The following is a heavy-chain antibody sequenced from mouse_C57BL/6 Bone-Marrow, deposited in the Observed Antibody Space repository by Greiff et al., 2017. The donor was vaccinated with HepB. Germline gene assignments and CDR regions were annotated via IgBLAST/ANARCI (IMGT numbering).Heavy chain of an antibody. J-gene: IGHJ1*03. D-gene: IGHD1-1*01. Sequence: VQLQQPGAELVKPGASVKMSCKASGYTFTSYWITWVKQRPGQGLEWIGDIYPGSGSTNYNEKLKSKATLTVDTSSSTAYMQLSSLTSEDSAVYYWARSGTTVVAKDWYFDVWGTGTTVTVSS. CDR2: IYPGSGST. CDR3: ARSGTTVVAKDWYFDV. V-gene: IGHV1-55*01. CDR1: GYTFTSYW.